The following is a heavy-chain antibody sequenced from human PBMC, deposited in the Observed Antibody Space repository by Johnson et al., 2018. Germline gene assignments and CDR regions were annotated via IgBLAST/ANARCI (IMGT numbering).Heavy chain of an antibody. CDR1: GFTFDAYG. D-gene: IGHD4-17*01. CDR2: ISGSGGST. J-gene: IGHJ3*02. CDR3: ATVDAFDI. Sequence: EVQLVESGGGVVRPGGSLRLSCAASGFTFDAYGMSWVRQAPGKGLEWVSAISGSGGSTYYADSVKGRFTISRDNSKNTLYLQMNSLRAEDTAVYYCATVDAFDIWGQGTMVTVSS. V-gene: IGHV3-23*04.